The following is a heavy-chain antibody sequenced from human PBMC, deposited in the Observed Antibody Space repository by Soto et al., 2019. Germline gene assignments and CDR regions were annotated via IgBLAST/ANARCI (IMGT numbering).Heavy chain of an antibody. CDR1: GYTFTSYA. CDR3: ARDMGYCSGGSCYLYYYYGMDV. V-gene: IGHV1-3*01. J-gene: IGHJ6*02. CDR2: INAGNGNT. D-gene: IGHD2-15*01. Sequence: ASVKVSCKASGYTFTSYAMHWVRQAPGQRLEWMGWINAGNGNTKYSQKFQGRVTITRDTSASTAYMELSSLRSEDTAVYYCARDMGYCSGGSCYLYYYYGMDVWGQGTTVTVS.